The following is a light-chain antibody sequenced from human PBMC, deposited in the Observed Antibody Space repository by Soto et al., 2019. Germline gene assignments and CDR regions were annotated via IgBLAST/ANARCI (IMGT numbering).Light chain of an antibody. J-gene: IGKJ5*01. CDR2: GAS. CDR1: ESVSSN. CDR3: QKYNSWPPIT. Sequence: EVVMTQSPATLSVSPGERATLSCRASESVSSNLAWYQQRPGQAPRLVIYGASTRATGIPARFSGGGSGTEFTLTISRLQSEDLAVYYCQKYNSWPPITVGQGPRLEIK. V-gene: IGKV3-15*01.